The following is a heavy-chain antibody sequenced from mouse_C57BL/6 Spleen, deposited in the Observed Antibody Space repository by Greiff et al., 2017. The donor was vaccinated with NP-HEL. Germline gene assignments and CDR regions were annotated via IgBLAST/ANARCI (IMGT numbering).Heavy chain of an antibody. CDR3: ARPPSSGAWFAY. CDR2: INPYNGGT. CDR1: GYTFTDYY. V-gene: IGHV1-19*01. Sequence: VQLQQSGPVLVKPGASVKMSCKASGYTFTDYYMNWVKQSHGKSLEWIGVINPYNGGTSYNQKFKGKATLTVDKSSSTAYMELNSLTSEDSAVYYCARPPSSGAWFAYWGQGTLVTVSA. J-gene: IGHJ3*01. D-gene: IGHD3-2*02.